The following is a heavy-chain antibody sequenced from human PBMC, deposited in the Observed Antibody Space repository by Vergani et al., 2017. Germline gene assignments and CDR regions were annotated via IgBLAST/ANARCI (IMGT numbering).Heavy chain of an antibody. CDR3: AREGWELLRAFDI. CDR1: GFTVSSIY. CDR2: IYSGGST. D-gene: IGHD1-26*01. Sequence: EVQLVETGGGLIQPGGSLRLSCAASGFTVSSIYMSWVRQAPGKGLEWVSVIYSGGSTYYADSVKGRVTISRDNSKNTLYLQMNSLRAEDTAVYYCAREGWELLRAFDIWGQGTMVTVSS. J-gene: IGHJ3*02. V-gene: IGHV3-53*05.